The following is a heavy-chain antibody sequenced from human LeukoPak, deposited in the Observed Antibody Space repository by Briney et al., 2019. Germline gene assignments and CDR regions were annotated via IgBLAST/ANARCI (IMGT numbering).Heavy chain of an antibody. J-gene: IGHJ4*02. V-gene: IGHV1-69*04. CDR2: IIPILGIA. Sequence: GASVKVSCKASGGTFSSYAISWVRQAPGQGLEWMGRIIPILGIANYAQKFQGRVTITADKSTSTAYMELSSLRSEDTAVYYRARARISSVTTGGSDYWGQGTLVTVSS. CDR3: ARARISSVTTGGSDY. D-gene: IGHD5/OR15-5a*01. CDR1: GGTFSSYA.